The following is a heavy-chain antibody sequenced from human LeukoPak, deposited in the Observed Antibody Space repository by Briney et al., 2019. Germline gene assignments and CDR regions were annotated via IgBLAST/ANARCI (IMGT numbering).Heavy chain of an antibody. CDR1: GYSFTSHW. V-gene: IGHV5-51*01. J-gene: IGHJ4*02. CDR2: IYPGDSDT. CDR3: ATTSRDTYSVDY. D-gene: IGHD5-24*01. Sequence: GESLKISCKGSGYSFTSHWIGWVRQMPGKGLEWMGIIYPGDSDTRYRPSFRGQVTISADKSISTAYLQWGSLKAPDTAMYYCATTSRDTYSVDYWGQGTLVTVSS.